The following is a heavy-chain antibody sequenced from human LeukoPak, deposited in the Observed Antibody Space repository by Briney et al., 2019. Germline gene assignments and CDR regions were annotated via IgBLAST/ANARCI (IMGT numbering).Heavy chain of an antibody. J-gene: IGHJ4*02. D-gene: IGHD6-6*01. CDR1: GINFDDYA. Sequence: GGSLRLSCVASGINFDDYAMHWVRQAPGKGLEWVSGISWNSGSIGYADSVKGRFTISRDNAKNSLYLQMNSLRPEDMAFYYCAKARYSFSSSSVFDYWGQGTLVTVSS. V-gene: IGHV3-9*03. CDR3: AKARYSFSSSSVFDY. CDR2: ISWNSGSI.